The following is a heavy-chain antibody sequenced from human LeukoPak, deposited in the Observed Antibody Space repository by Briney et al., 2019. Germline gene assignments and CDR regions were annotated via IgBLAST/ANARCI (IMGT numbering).Heavy chain of an antibody. CDR2: IIPIFGTA. J-gene: IGHJ5*02. D-gene: IGHD6-6*01. Sequence: SVKVSCKASGGTFSSYAISWVRQAPGQGLEWMGGIIPIFGTANYAQKFQGRVTITADESTSTAYMELSSLRSEDTAVYYCARDKRAARPRWFDPWGQGTLVTVSS. CDR1: GGTFSSYA. V-gene: IGHV1-69*13. CDR3: ARDKRAARPRWFDP.